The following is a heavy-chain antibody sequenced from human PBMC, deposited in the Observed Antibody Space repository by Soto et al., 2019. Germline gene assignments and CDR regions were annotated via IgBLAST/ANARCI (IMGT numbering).Heavy chain of an antibody. CDR3: ARGGGGYNLNWFDP. CDR1: GYTFTSYG. J-gene: IGHJ5*02. Sequence: ASVKVSCKASGYTFTSYGISWVRQAPGQGLEWMGWISAYNGNTNYAQKLQGRVAMTTDASTSTAYMELRSLRSDDTAVYYCARGGGGYNLNWFDPWGQGTLVTVSS. D-gene: IGHD5-12*01. V-gene: IGHV1-18*01. CDR2: ISAYNGNT.